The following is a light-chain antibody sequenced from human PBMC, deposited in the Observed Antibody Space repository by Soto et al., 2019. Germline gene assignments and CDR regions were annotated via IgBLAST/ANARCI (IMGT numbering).Light chain of an antibody. J-gene: IGLJ2*01. V-gene: IGLV2-14*01. CDR2: GVS. CDR3: SSYTATNTLV. Sequence: QSALTQPASVSGSPGQSITISCTGTSSAVGDYNYVSWYQQHPGKAPKLIIYGVSNRPSGISNRFSGSKSGNTASLTVSGLQAEDEADYYCSSYTATNTLVFGGGTKVTVL. CDR1: SSAVGDYNY.